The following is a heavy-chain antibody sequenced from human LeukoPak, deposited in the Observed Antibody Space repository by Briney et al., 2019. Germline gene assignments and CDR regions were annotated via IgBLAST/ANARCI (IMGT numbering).Heavy chain of an antibody. CDR2: IYYSGST. J-gene: IGHJ4*02. V-gene: IGHV4-39*01. Sequence: SETLSLTCTVSGGSISSSSYYWGWIRQPPGKGLPWIGSIYYSGSTYYNPSLKSRVTVSVDTSKNQFSLKLSSVTAADTAVYYCARRRVGSPIDYWGQGTLVTVSS. CDR1: GGSISSSSYY. D-gene: IGHD3-10*01. CDR3: ARRRVGSPIDY.